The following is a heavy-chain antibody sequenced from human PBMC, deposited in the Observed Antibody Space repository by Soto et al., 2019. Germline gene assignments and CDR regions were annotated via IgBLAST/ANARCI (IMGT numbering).Heavy chain of an antibody. J-gene: IGHJ3*02. V-gene: IGHV4-34*01. CDR1: GGSFSGYY. D-gene: IGHD6-6*01. CDR2: INHSGST. CDR3: ARRLGGLVAARPGAFDI. Sequence: PSETLFLNCAVYGGSFSGYYWSWIRHPPGKGLEWIGEINHSGSTNYNPSLKSRVTISVDTSTNQFSLKLSSVTAADTAVYYCARRLGGLVAARPGAFDIWGQGTMVTVSS.